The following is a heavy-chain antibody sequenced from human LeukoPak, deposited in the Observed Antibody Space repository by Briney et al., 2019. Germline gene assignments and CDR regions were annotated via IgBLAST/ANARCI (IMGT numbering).Heavy chain of an antibody. Sequence: GESLKISCKGSGYSFTSYWIGWVRQMPGKGLEWMGIIYPGDSDTSYSPSTEDKVPISADKSISPDYLQWSSLKASDTAMYYCASGYRYGQLDDWGQGTLVTVSS. CDR1: GYSFTSYW. CDR3: ASGYRYGQLDD. J-gene: IGHJ4*02. V-gene: IGHV5-51*01. CDR2: IYPGDSDT. D-gene: IGHD5-18*01.